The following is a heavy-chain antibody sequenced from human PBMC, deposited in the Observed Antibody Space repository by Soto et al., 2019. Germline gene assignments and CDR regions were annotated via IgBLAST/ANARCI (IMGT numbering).Heavy chain of an antibody. V-gene: IGHV3-23*01. D-gene: IGHD3-16*02. CDR2: ISGSGGST. CDR3: AKVGGIWGSYRYLAAGAFAI. J-gene: IGHJ3*02. Sequence: PGGSLRLSCAASGFTFSSYAMSWVRQAPGKGLEWVSAISGSGGSTYYADSVKGRFTISRDNSKNTLYLQMNSLRAEDTAVYYCAKVGGIWGSYRYLAAGAFAIWGQGTMVTVSS. CDR1: GFTFSSYA.